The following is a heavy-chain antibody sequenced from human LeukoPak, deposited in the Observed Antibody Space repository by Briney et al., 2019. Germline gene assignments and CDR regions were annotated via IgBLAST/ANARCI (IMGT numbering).Heavy chain of an antibody. V-gene: IGHV4-34*01. Sequence: PSETLSPTCAVYGGSFSGYYWSWIRQPPGKGLEWIGEINHSGSTNYNPSLKSRVTISVDASKNQFSLKLSSVTAADTAVYYCARGMITMVRGVRSYYFDYWGQGTLVTVSS. D-gene: IGHD3-10*01. CDR2: INHSGST. CDR3: ARGMITMVRGVRSYYFDY. J-gene: IGHJ4*02. CDR1: GGSFSGYY.